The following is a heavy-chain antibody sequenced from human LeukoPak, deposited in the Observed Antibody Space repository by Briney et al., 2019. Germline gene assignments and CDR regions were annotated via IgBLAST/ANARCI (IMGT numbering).Heavy chain of an antibody. J-gene: IGHJ3*02. Sequence: GGSLRLSCAASGFTFSSYWMHWVRQAPGKGLVWVSRINSDGTSTNYADSVKGRFTISRDNAKNTLYLQMNSLRAEDTAVYYCARAGYDSSGYWAFDIWGQGTMVTVSS. CDR2: INSDGTST. D-gene: IGHD3-22*01. V-gene: IGHV3-74*01. CDR3: ARAGYDSSGYWAFDI. CDR1: GFTFSSYW.